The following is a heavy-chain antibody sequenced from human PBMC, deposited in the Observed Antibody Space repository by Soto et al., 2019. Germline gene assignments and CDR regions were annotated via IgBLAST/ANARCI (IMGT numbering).Heavy chain of an antibody. Sequence: GGSLRLSCAASGFTFSSYDMHWVRQATGKGLEWVSAIGTAGDTYYPGSVKGRFTISRENAKNSLYLQMNSLRAEDTAIYYCAKNRGLQYYFDYWGQGTLVTVSS. CDR1: GFTFSSYD. V-gene: IGHV3-13*04. J-gene: IGHJ4*02. CDR3: AKNRGLQYYFDY. CDR2: IGTAGDT.